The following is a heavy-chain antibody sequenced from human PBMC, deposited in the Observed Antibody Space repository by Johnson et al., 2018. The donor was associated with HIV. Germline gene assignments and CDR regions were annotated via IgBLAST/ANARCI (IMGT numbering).Heavy chain of an antibody. V-gene: IGHV3-43D*03. CDR3: AKGGDTTGYDSFDI. Sequence: HAMHWVRQAPGKGLEWVSLISWDGGSTYYGDSVKGRFTVSRDNSKNSLYLQMNSLRTEDTALYYCAKGGDTTGYDSFDIWGQGTMVTVSS. CDR2: ISWDGGST. CDR1: HA. D-gene: IGHD1-26*01. J-gene: IGHJ3*02.